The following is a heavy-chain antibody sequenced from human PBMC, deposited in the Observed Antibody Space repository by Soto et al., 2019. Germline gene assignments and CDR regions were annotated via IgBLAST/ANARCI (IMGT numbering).Heavy chain of an antibody. CDR2: MNPNTGNT. CDR3: AIGRYNNIWYDAFGY. J-gene: IGHJ4*02. Sequence: QVQLVQSGAEVKKPGASVKVSCKASGYTFTSYDINWVRQATGQGLEWMGWMNPNTGNTGSAQKFQGRVTMTRDTSXXTVYMELSSLKSEDTAMYYCAIGRYNNIWYDAFGYWGQGTLVTVSS. D-gene: IGHD6-13*01. V-gene: IGHV1-8*01. CDR1: GYTFTSYD.